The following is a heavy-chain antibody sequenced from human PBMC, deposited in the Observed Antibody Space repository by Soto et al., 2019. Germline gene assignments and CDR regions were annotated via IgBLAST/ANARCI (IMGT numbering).Heavy chain of an antibody. D-gene: IGHD3-10*01. J-gene: IGHJ4*02. CDR3: AKDGGDYYYGSGSYYKPTLDY. CDR1: GFTFSSYG. Sequence: VQLVESGGGVVQPGRSLRLSCAASGFTFSSYGMHWVRQAPGKGLEWVAVISYDGSNKYYADSVKGRFTISRDNSKNTLYLQMNSLRAEDTAVYYCAKDGGDYYYGSGSYYKPTLDYWGQGTLVTVSS. V-gene: IGHV3-30*18. CDR2: ISYDGSNK.